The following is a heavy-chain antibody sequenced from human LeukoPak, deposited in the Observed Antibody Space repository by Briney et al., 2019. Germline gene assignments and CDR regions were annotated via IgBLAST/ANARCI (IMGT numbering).Heavy chain of an antibody. D-gene: IGHD2/OR15-2a*01. CDR3: ARDFYTSGKGAFDI. J-gene: IGHJ3*02. Sequence: GASVTVSCKASGYTFTGPYIHWVRQAPGQGLEWMGWVNPKSGGTNYAQRFQDRITLARDTSISTVYMELSRLISDDTAVYYCARDFYTSGKGAFDIWGQGTMVTVSS. CDR2: VNPKSGGT. CDR1: GYTFTGPY. V-gene: IGHV1-2*02.